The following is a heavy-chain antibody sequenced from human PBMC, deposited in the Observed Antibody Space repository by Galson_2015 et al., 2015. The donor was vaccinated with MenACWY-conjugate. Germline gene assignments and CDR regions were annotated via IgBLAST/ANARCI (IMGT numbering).Heavy chain of an antibody. CDR3: ARDYYDSHFDY. Sequence: SLRLSCAASGFTFRDYAMTWVRLAPGKGLEWVSYIGSSGTPIYYADSLKGRSTISRDNAKNSLYLQMNSLGAEDTAVYYCARDYYDSHFDYWGQGTLVTVSS. J-gene: IGHJ4*02. CDR2: IGSSGTPI. CDR1: GFTFRDYA. V-gene: IGHV3-11*04. D-gene: IGHD3-22*01.